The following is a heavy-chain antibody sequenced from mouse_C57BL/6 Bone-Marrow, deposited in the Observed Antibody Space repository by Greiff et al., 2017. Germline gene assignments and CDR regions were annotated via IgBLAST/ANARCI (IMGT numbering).Heavy chain of an antibody. V-gene: IGHV1-4*01. Sequence: VQLQQSGAELARPGASVKMSCKASGYTFTSYTMHWVKQRPGQGLEWIGYINPSSGYTKYNQKFKDKATLTADKSSSTAYMQLSSLTSEDSAVYYGARGYYDFFDYWGQGTTLTVSS. CDR3: ARGYYDFFDY. CDR1: GYTFTSYT. CDR2: INPSSGYT. J-gene: IGHJ2*01. D-gene: IGHD2-4*01.